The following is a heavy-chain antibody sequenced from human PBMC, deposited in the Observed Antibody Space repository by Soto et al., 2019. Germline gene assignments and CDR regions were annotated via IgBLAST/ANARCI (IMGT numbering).Heavy chain of an antibody. CDR3: ARRPYGDYGVFDY. D-gene: IGHD4-17*01. CDR2: IYYSGST. Sequence: TLSLTCTVSGGSISSSSYYWGWIRQPPGKGLEWIGRIYYSGSTYYNPSLKSRVTIYVDTSKNQFSLKLSSVTAADTAVYYCARRPYGDYGVFDYWGQGTLVTVSS. V-gene: IGHV4-39*01. CDR1: GGSISSSSYY. J-gene: IGHJ4*02.